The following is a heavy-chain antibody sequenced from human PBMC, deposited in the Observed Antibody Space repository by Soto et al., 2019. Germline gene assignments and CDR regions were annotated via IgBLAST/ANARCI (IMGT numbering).Heavy chain of an antibody. J-gene: IGHJ3*02. D-gene: IGHD4-17*01. V-gene: IGHV3-30-3*01. CDR3: ARGRATVTPAI. CDR2: ISYDGSNK. Sequence: QVQLVESGGGVVQPGRSLRLSCAASGFTFSSYAMHWVRQAPGKGLEWVAVISYDGSNKYYADSVKGRFTISRDNSKNTLYLQMNSLRAEDTAVYYCARGRATVTPAIWGQGTMVTVSS. CDR1: GFTFSSYA.